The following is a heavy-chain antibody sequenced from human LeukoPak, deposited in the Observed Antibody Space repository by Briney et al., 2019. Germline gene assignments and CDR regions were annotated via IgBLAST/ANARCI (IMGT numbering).Heavy chain of an antibody. J-gene: IGHJ4*02. CDR1: GFTFSSYE. Sequence: PGGSLRLSCAASGFTFSSYEMNWVRQAPGKGLEWVSYISSSSSTIYYADSVKGRFTISRDNAKNSLYLQMNSLRAEDTAVYYCAREWSATIDYWGQGTLVTVSS. CDR2: ISSSSSTI. D-gene: IGHD5-12*01. CDR3: AREWSATIDY. V-gene: IGHV3-48*01.